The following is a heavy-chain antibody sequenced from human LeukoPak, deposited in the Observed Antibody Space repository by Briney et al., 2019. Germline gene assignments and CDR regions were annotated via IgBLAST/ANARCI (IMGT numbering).Heavy chain of an antibody. CDR3: ASVGTTNYFDY. CDR2: IWYDGSNK. CDR1: GFTFNAYG. V-gene: IGHV3-33*01. D-gene: IGHD1-1*01. Sequence: GGSLRLSCAASGFTFNAYGMHWVRQAPGKGLEWVAVIWYDGSNKYYTDSVKGRFTISRDSSKNTLFLQMNSLRAEDTAVYYCASVGTTNYFDYWGQGTLVTVSS. J-gene: IGHJ4*02.